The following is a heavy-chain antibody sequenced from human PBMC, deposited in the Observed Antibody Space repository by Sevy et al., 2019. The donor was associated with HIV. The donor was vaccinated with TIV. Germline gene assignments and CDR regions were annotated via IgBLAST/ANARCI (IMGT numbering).Heavy chain of an antibody. J-gene: IGHJ5*02. V-gene: IGHV4-34*01. Sequence: ETLSLTCAVYGGSFSGYYWSWIRQPPGKGLEWIGEINHSGSTNYNPSLKSRVTISVDTSKNQFSLKLSSVTAADTAVYYCARAKYYGSGSYYKGGSWFDPWGQGTLVTVSS. CDR1: GGSFSGYY. D-gene: IGHD3-10*01. CDR3: ARAKYYGSGSYYKGGSWFDP. CDR2: INHSGST.